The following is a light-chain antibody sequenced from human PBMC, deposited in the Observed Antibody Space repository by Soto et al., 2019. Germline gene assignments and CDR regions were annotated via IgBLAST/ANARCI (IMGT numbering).Light chain of an antibody. Sequence: IVLTQSPGTLSLSPGERAILSCRASQSVSGSFLAWYQQKPGQAPRLLIYDASTRATGIPDRFSGSGSGTDFTLTISRLEPEDFAVYYCQQYGRSPPFTFGPGTKVDIK. CDR3: QQYGRSPPFT. CDR1: QSVSGSF. V-gene: IGKV3-20*01. CDR2: DAS. J-gene: IGKJ3*01.